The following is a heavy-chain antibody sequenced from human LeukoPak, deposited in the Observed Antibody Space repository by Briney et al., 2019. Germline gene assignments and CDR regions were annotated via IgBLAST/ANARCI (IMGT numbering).Heavy chain of an antibody. V-gene: IGHV1-2*02. CDR1: GYTFTGYY. CDR2: INPNSGGT. J-gene: IGHJ6*03. D-gene: IGHD3-10*01. Sequence: GASVKVSCKASGYTFTGYYMHWVRQAPGQGLEWMGWINPNSGGTNYAQKFQGRVTMTRDTSISTAYMELSRLRSDDTAVYYCARGPRMDYYGSGSAEYYYYYYMDVWGKGTTVTVSS. CDR3: ARGPRMDYYGSGSAEYYYYYYMDV.